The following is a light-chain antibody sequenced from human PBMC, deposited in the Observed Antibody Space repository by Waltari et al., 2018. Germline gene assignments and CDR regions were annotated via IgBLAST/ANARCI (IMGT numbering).Light chain of an antibody. CDR2: RDN. Sequence: SYDLTQPLSVSVALGQTARLTCAGDNIGAKNLHWYQKKPGQAPLLVIYRDNNRPSGIPERFSGSNSGNTATLTISRAQAGDEADYYCQVWDRNKEFFGGGTKLTV. CDR1: NIGAKN. CDR3: QVWDRNKEF. J-gene: IGLJ2*01. V-gene: IGLV3-9*01.